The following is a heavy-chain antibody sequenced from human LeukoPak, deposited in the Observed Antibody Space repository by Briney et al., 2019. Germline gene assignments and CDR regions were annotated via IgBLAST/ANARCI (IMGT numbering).Heavy chain of an antibody. CDR1: GGSISSYY. J-gene: IGHJ5*02. Sequence: PSETLSLTCTVSGGSISSYYWSWIRQPPGKGLEWIGYIYYSGSTNYNPSLKSRVTISVDTSKNQFSLKLSSVTAADTAVYYCARGLFRGGFWIDPWGQGTLVTVSS. CDR2: IYYSGST. V-gene: IGHV4-59*08. CDR3: ARGLFRGGFWIDP. D-gene: IGHD3-10*01.